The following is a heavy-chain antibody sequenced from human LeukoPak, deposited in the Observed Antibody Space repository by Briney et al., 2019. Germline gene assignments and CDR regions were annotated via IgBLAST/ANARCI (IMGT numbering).Heavy chain of an antibody. Sequence: ASVKVSCKASGYTFTSYGISWVRQAPGQGLEWMGWISAYNGNTNYAQKLQGRVTMTTDTSTSTAYMELRSLRSDDTAVYYCARSPSRQYYDFWSGYYGWFDPWGQGTLATVSS. CDR2: ISAYNGNT. CDR1: GYTFTSYG. D-gene: IGHD3-3*01. CDR3: ARSPSRQYYDFWSGYYGWFDP. V-gene: IGHV1-18*01. J-gene: IGHJ5*02.